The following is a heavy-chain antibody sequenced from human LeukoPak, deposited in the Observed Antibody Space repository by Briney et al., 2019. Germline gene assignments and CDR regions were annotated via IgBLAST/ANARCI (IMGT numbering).Heavy chain of an antibody. J-gene: IGHJ4*02. CDR3: AKDINRYTSIWLFDY. V-gene: IGHV3-30*02. CDR2: ISNDATQK. CDR1: GFTFGIYG. D-gene: IGHD6-13*01. Sequence: GGSLRLSCAASGFTFGIYGMHWVRQAPGKGLEWVAFISNDATQKYHADSVKGRFILSRDNSKNTLTLQMNSLRAEDTAVYYCAKDINRYTSIWLFDYWGQGALVTVSS.